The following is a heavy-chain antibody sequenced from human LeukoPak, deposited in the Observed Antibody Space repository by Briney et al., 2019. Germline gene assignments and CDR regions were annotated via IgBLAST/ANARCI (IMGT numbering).Heavy chain of an antibody. CDR2: MNPNSGNT. J-gene: IGHJ6*02. CDR3: ARGTDIVVVPAAIGSEHYYYGMDV. D-gene: IGHD2-2*02. CDR1: GYTFTSYD. V-gene: IGHV1-8*01. Sequence: ASVKVSCKASGYTFTSYDINWVRQATGQGLEWMGWMNPNSGNTGYAQKFQGRVTMTRNTSISTAYMELSSLRSEDTAVYYCARGTDIVVVPAAIGSEHYYYGMDVWGQGTTVTVSS.